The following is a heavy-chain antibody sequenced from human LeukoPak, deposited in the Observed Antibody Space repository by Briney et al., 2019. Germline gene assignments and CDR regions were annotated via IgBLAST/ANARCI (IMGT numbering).Heavy chain of an antibody. D-gene: IGHD4-17*01. Sequence: SVKVSRKASGGTFSSYAISWVRQAPGQGLEWMGGIILILGTAKYAQKFQGRVTITADESTSTAYMELSSLRSEDTAVYYCARATVTTFNWFDPWGQGTLVTVSS. CDR1: GGTFSSYA. CDR2: IILILGTA. CDR3: ARATVTTFNWFDP. J-gene: IGHJ5*02. V-gene: IGHV1-69*13.